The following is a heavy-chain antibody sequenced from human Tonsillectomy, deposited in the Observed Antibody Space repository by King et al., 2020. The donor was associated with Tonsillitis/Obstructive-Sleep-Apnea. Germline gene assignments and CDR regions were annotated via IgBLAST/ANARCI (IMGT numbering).Heavy chain of an antibody. V-gene: IGHV3-21*01. Sequence: VQLVESGGGLVKPGGSLRLSCAASGFTFSSYSMNWVRQAPGKGLEWVSSISSSSSYIYYADSVKGRFTISRDNAKNSLYLQMNSLRAEDTAVYYCARDGTGDYDFWRGYRSHNWFDPWGQGTLVTVSS. D-gene: IGHD3-3*01. J-gene: IGHJ5*02. CDR2: ISSSSSYI. CDR1: GFTFSSYS. CDR3: ARDGTGDYDFWRGYRSHNWFDP.